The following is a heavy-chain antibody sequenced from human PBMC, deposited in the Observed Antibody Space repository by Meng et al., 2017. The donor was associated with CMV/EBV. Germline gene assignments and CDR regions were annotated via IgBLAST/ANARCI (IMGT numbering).Heavy chain of an antibody. CDR2: IYWDDDK. J-gene: IGHJ4*02. CDR3: ARGGLRGFDY. V-gene: IGHV2-5*02. Sequence: QLPFKESGSPPVNPPQTLTLTCTFSGFSLSTGGVGVGWIRQHPGKALEWLALIYWDDDKRYSPSLKSRLTITKDTSKNQVVLTMTNMDPVDTATYYCARGGLRGFDYWGQGTLVTVSS. D-gene: IGHD4-17*01. CDR1: GFSLSTGGVG.